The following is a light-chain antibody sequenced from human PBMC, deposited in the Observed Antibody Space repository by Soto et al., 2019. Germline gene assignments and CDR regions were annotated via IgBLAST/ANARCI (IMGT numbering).Light chain of an antibody. J-gene: IGKJ1*01. CDR1: QSVSSN. CDR3: QQYNNWPPG. Sequence: EIVMTQSPATLSVSPGERATLSCRASQSVSSNLAWYQQKPGQAPRLLIYGASIRATGIPARFSGSGSGTEFTLTISSLQSEDFAVYYCQQYNNWPPGFGQGTKVEIK. CDR2: GAS. V-gene: IGKV3D-15*01.